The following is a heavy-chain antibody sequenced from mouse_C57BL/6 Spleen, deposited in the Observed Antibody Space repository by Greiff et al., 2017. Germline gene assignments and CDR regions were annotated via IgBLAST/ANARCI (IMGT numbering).Heavy chain of an antibody. CDR2: ISDGGSYT. J-gene: IGHJ2*01. D-gene: IGHD3-2*02. V-gene: IGHV5-4*01. CDR1: GFTFSSYA. Sequence: EVQRVESGGGLVKPGGSLKLSCAASGFTFSSYAMSWVRQTPEKRLEWVATISDGGSYTYYPDNVKGRFTISRDNAKNNLYLQMSHLKSEDTAMYYCARPLDSSGWDYWGQGTTLTVSS. CDR3: ARPLDSSGWDY.